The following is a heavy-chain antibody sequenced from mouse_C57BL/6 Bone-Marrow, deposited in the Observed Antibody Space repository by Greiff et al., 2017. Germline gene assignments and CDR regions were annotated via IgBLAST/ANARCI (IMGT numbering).Heavy chain of an antibody. CDR1: GFTFSDYY. CDR3: ARDRGNDYAMDY. V-gene: IGHV5-16*01. J-gene: IGHJ4*01. D-gene: IGHD2-1*01. Sequence: EVKLVESEGGLVQPGSSMKLSCTASGFTFSDYYMAWVRQVPEKGLEWVANINYDGSSTYYLDSLKSRFIISRDNAKNILYLQMSSLKSEDTATYYCARDRGNDYAMDYWGQGTSVTVSS. CDR2: INYDGSST.